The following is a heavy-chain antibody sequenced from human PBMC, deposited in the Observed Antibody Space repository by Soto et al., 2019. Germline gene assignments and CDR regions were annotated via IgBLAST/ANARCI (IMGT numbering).Heavy chain of an antibody. V-gene: IGHV3-21*01. CDR1: GFTVSSYS. J-gene: IGHJ4*02. CDR2: ISSSSSYI. CDR3: AREDIVVVVAATHFDY. D-gene: IGHD2-15*01. Sequence: PGGSLRLSCAASGFTVSSYSMNWVRQAPGKGLEWVSSISSSSSYIYYADSVKGRFTISRDNAKNSLYLQMNSLRAEDAAVYYCAREDIVVVVAATHFDYWGQGTLVTVSS.